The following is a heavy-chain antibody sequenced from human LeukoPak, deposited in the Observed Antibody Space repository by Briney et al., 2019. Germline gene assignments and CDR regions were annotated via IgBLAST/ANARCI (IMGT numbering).Heavy chain of an antibody. J-gene: IGHJ5*02. D-gene: IGHD5-12*01. CDR2: IRSSSET. Sequence: GGSLRLSCAASGFIFSQYSMNWVHQAPGKGLEWVSHIRSSSETFYADSVKGRFTISRDNARNSLYLQMNNLRGEDTAIYYCARDAGNSGYGCDLWGQGTLVTVSS. CDR3: ARDAGNSGYGCDL. CDR1: GFIFSQYS. V-gene: IGHV3-48*01.